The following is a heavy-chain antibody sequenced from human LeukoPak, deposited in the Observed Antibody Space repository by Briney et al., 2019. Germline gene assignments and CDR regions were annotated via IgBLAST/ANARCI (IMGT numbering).Heavy chain of an antibody. CDR3: ARAGSGWYAGGYFDY. D-gene: IGHD6-19*01. J-gene: IGHJ4*02. V-gene: IGHV4-38-2*01. Sequence: SETLSLTCAVSGYSISSGYYWGWIRQPPGKGLEWIGSIYHSRSTYYNPSLKSRVTISVDTSKNQFSLKLSSVTAADTAVYYCARAGSGWYAGGYFDYWGQGTLVTVSS. CDR2: IYHSRST. CDR1: GYSISSGYY.